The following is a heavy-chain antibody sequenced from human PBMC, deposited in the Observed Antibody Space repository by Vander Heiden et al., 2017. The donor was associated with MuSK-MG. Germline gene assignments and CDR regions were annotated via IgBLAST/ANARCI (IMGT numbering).Heavy chain of an antibody. CDR1: GFTFSTYW. Sequence: EVQLVESGGGLFQPGESLRLSCAASGFTFSTYWMTWGRQTPGKGMEWVADIRPDGWEKYYVDSVKGRVTISRDKAKNPVHMQVNSLRAEDRGVDYGVTDGVASHWGQGTLVNVSS. CDR2: IRPDGWEK. V-gene: IGHV3-7*01. CDR3: VTDGVASH. J-gene: IGHJ4*02. D-gene: IGHD3-3*01.